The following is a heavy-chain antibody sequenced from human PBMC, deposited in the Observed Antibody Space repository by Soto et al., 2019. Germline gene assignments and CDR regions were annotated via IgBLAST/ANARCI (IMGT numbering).Heavy chain of an antibody. V-gene: IGHV4-30-4*01. CDR1: GDSISTVDYF. D-gene: IGHD2-15*01. CDR3: ARGRYCLTGRCFPNWFDS. CDR2: IYKSATT. Sequence: PSETLSLTCSVSGDSISTVDYFWAWVRQPPGQALEYIGYIYKSATTYYNPSFESRVAISLDTSKSQFSLNVTSLTAADTAVYFCARGRYCLTGRCFPNWFDSWRQGTLVTVSS. J-gene: IGHJ5*01.